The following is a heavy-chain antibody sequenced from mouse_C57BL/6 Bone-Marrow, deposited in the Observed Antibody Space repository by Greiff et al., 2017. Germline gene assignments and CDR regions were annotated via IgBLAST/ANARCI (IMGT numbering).Heavy chain of an antibody. CDR2: IDPANGDT. CDR1: GFNIKDDY. J-gene: IGHJ3*01. D-gene: IGHD1-1*01. Sequence: EVQLQQSGAELVRPGASVKLSCTASGFNIKDDYMHWVKQRPEQGLEWIGGIDPANGDTEYAPKFQGKATITAETSSNTAYLQHSSLTSEDTAVYYCTVYYYGSSWGFAYWGQGTLVTVSA. V-gene: IGHV14-4*01. CDR3: TVYYYGSSWGFAY.